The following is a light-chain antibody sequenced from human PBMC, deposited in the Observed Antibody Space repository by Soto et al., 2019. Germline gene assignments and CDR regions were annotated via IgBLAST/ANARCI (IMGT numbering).Light chain of an antibody. CDR3: QSYDSSLSAWV. CDR1: GSNLGAGYD. V-gene: IGLV1-40*01. Sequence: QSVLTQPPSVSGAPGQRVTISGTGSGSNLGAGYDVHWYQHLPETAPKLLMYRNSNRPSGVPDRFSGSKSGTSASLAITGLQAEDEADFYCQSYDSSLSAWVFGGGTKLTVL. CDR2: RNS. J-gene: IGLJ3*02.